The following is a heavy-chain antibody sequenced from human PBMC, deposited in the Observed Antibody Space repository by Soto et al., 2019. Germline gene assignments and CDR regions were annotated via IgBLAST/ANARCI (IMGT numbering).Heavy chain of an antibody. J-gene: IGHJ5*02. D-gene: IGHD6-13*01. Sequence: QVQLVQSGAEVKKPGASVKVSCKASGYTFTSYAMHWVRQAPGQRLEWMGWINAGNGNTKYSQKFQGRVTITRDTAASTAYMELSSLRSEDTAVYYCASGYSSSWFHFDPWGQGTLVTVSS. CDR1: GYTFTSYA. V-gene: IGHV1-3*01. CDR3: ASGYSSSWFHFDP. CDR2: INAGNGNT.